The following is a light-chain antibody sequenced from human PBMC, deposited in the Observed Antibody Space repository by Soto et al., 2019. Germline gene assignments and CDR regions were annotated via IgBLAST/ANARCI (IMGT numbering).Light chain of an antibody. Sequence: QSVLTQPPSVSVAPGQRVTISCTGSSSNIGAGYDVHWYQQLPGTAPKLLIYGNSNRPSGVPDRFSGSKSGTSASLAITGLQAEDEADYYCQSYDSSLSVVFGGGTQVTVL. CDR3: QSYDSSLSVV. J-gene: IGLJ2*01. CDR2: GNS. CDR1: SSNIGAGYD. V-gene: IGLV1-40*01.